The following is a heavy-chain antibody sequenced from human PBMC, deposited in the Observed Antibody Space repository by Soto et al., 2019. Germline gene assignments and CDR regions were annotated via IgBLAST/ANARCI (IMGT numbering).Heavy chain of an antibody. Sequence: GGSLRLSCAASGFTFSSYAMSWVRQAPGKGLEWVSAISGSGGSTYYADSVKGRFTISRDNSKNTLYLQMNSLRAEDTAVYYCAKDPGIGYCGGDCPDAFDIWGPGTMVTVSS. J-gene: IGHJ3*02. CDR2: ISGSGGST. CDR3: AKDPGIGYCGGDCPDAFDI. CDR1: GFTFSSYA. D-gene: IGHD2-21*01. V-gene: IGHV3-23*01.